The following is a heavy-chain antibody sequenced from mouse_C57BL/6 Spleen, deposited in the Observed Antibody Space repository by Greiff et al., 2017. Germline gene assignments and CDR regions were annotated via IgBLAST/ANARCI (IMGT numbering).Heavy chain of an antibody. Sequence: EVQLVESEGGLVQPGSSLKLSCTASGFTFSDYYMAWVRQVPEKGLEWVANINYDGSSTYYLDSLKSRFIISRDNAKNILYLQMSSLKSEDTATYYCARDDYYGRGFAYWGQGTLVTVSA. CDR1: GFTFSDYY. CDR2: INYDGSST. D-gene: IGHD1-1*01. CDR3: ARDDYYGRGFAY. V-gene: IGHV5-16*01. J-gene: IGHJ3*01.